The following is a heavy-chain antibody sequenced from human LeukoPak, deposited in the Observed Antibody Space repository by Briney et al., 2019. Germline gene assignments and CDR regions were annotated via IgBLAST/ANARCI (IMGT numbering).Heavy chain of an antibody. Sequence: ASVKVSCKASGYTFTSYYIHWVRQAPGQGLEWMGIIYPGGGSTSYAQKFQGRVTMTRDMSTSTVYMELSSLRSEDTAVYYCARLAPGGVYYYYYMDVWGKGTTVTISS. CDR1: GYTFTSYY. D-gene: IGHD3-10*01. CDR3: ARLAPGGVYYYYYMDV. J-gene: IGHJ6*03. V-gene: IGHV1-46*01. CDR2: IYPGGGST.